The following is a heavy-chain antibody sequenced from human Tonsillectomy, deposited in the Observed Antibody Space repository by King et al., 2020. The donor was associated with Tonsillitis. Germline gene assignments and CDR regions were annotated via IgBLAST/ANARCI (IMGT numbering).Heavy chain of an antibody. CDR2: ISYDGSNK. J-gene: IGHJ4*02. Sequence: VQLVESGGGVVQPGRSLRLSCAASGFTFSSYAMHWVRQAPGKRLEWVAVISYDGSNKYYADSVKGRFTISRDNSKNTLYLQMNSLRAEDTAVYYCARGGYGDPYLDYWGQGTLVTVCS. V-gene: IGHV3-30-3*01. CDR1: GFTFSSYA. CDR3: ARGGYGDPYLDY. D-gene: IGHD4-17*01.